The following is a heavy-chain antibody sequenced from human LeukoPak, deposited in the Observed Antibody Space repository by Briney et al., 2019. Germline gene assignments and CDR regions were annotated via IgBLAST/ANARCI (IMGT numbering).Heavy chain of an antibody. J-gene: IGHJ4*02. Sequence: SVKVSCKASGGTSSSYAISWVRPAPGQGLEWMGGNIPIFGTANYAQKFQGRVTITTDESTSTAYMELSSLRSEDTAVYYCASSPYYYDSSGDYFDYWGQGTLVTVSS. D-gene: IGHD3-22*01. V-gene: IGHV1-69*05. CDR1: GGTSSSYA. CDR3: ASSPYYYDSSGDYFDY. CDR2: NIPIFGTA.